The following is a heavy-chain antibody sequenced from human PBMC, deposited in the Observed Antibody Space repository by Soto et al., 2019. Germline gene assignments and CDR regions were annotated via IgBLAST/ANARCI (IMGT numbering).Heavy chain of an antibody. V-gene: IGHV1-18*01. CDR1: GYTFTSYG. J-gene: IGHJ4*02. Sequence: ASVKVSCKASGYTFTSYGISWVRQAPGQGLEWMGWISAYNGNTNYAQRLQGRVTMTTDTSTSTAYMELRSLRSDDTAVYYCARSYYDFWSGYSFFDYWVQGTLVTVSS. D-gene: IGHD3-3*01. CDR3: ARSYYDFWSGYSFFDY. CDR2: ISAYNGNT.